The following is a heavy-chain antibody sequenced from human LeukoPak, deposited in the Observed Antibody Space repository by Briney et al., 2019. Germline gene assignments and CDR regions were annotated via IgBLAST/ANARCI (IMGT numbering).Heavy chain of an antibody. J-gene: IGHJ6*03. Sequence: GGSLRLSCAASGFTFSSYGMHWVRQAPGKGLEWVSTINGNGAATYYADSFKGRFLISRDDSKSTVYLRMNKLRVEDSGLYYCANGLAASGNFLLRDYYYFIDVWGKGTTVIVS. D-gene: IGHD1-26*01. CDR1: GFTFSSYG. CDR3: ANGLAASGNFLLRDYYYFIDV. CDR2: INGNGAAT. V-gene: IGHV3-23*01.